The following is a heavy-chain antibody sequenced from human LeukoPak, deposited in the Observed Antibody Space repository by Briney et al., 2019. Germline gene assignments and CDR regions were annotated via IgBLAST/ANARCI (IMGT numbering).Heavy chain of an antibody. CDR2: INPNGGGT. V-gene: IGHV1-2*06. CDR3: AREIRRGAGDWFDP. CDR1: GYIFTGYY. J-gene: IGHJ5*02. Sequence: ASVKVSCKASGYIFTGYYIHWVRQAPGQGLEWMGRINPNGGGTNYAQKFQGRVTVTGDTSISTAYIELSRLRSDDTAVYYCAREIRRGAGDWFDPWGQGTLVTVSS. D-gene: IGHD1-26*01.